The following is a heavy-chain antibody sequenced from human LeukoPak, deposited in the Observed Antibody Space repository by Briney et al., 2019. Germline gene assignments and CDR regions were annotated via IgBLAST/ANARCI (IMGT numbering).Heavy chain of an antibody. CDR2: ISYDGSNK. CDR1: GFTFSSYA. V-gene: IGHV3-30*04. CDR3: AKAQYYDSSGYLSWGYFDY. Sequence: GGSLRLSCAASGFTFSSYAMHWVRRAPGKGLEWVAVISYDGSNKYYADSVKGRFTISRDNSKNTLYLQMNSLRAEDTAVYYCAKAQYYDSSGYLSWGYFDYWGQGTLVTVSS. D-gene: IGHD3-22*01. J-gene: IGHJ4*02.